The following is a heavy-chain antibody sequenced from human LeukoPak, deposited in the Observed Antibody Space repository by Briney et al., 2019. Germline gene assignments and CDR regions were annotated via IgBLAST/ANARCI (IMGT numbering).Heavy chain of an antibody. D-gene: IGHD3-3*01. J-gene: IGHJ6*02. Sequence: PSETLSLTCTVSGGSISSYYWSWIRQPPGKGLEWIGYIYYSGSTNYNPSLKSRVTISVDTSKNQFSLKLSSVTAADTAVYYCARAYYDFWSGYSPPNYYYYYGMDVWGQGTTVTVSS. CDR1: GGSISSYY. CDR2: IYYSGST. V-gene: IGHV4-59*01. CDR3: ARAYYDFWSGYSPPNYYYYYGMDV.